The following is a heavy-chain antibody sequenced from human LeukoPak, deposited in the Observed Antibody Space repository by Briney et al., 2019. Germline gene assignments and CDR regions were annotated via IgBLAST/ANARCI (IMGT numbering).Heavy chain of an antibody. Sequence: ASVKVSCKASGGTFSSYAISWVRQAPGQGLEWMGGIIPIFGIANYAQKFQGRVTITTDESTSTAYMELSSLRSEDMAVNYCARGAYSNYLYYYYMDVWGKGTTVTVSS. D-gene: IGHD4-11*01. CDR2: IIPIFGIA. V-gene: IGHV1-69*05. J-gene: IGHJ6*03. CDR1: GGTFSSYA. CDR3: ARGAYSNYLYYYYMDV.